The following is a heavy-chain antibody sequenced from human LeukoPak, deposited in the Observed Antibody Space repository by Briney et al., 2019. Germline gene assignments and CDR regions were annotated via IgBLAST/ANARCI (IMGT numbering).Heavy chain of an antibody. V-gene: IGHV3-7*01. D-gene: IGHD1-26*01. Sequence: GGSLRLSCAASGFSFNFFWMSWVRQAPGKGLEWVANIKGDGTEKHYVASVKGRFTISRDNGKKSLYLEMNRLRGEDTAVYYCARDSDKCRGCAFDIWGQGAMVAVSS. CDR2: IKGDGTEK. CDR3: ARDSDKCRGCAFDI. J-gene: IGHJ3*02. CDR1: GFSFNFFW.